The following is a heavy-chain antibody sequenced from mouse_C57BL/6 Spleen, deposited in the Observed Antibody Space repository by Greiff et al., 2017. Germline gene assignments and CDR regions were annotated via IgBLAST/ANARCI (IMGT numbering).Heavy chain of an antibody. Sequence: VQLQQSGPGLVQPSQSLSITCTVSGFSLTSYGVHWVRQSPGKGLEWLGVIWSGGSTDYNAAFISRLSISKDNSKSQVFFKMNSLQADDTAIYYCARPFITTVVGGFAYWGQGTLVTVSA. V-gene: IGHV2-2*01. CDR2: IWSGGST. CDR1: GFSLTSYG. J-gene: IGHJ3*01. CDR3: ARPFITTVVGGFAY. D-gene: IGHD1-1*01.